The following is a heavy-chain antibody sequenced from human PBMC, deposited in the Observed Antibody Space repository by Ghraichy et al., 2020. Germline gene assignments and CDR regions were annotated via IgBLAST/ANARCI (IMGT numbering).Heavy chain of an antibody. Sequence: SETLSLTCAVSGGSVSGNNWWSWVRQPPGKGLEWIGEIYHSGNTIYIPSLKSRVTISVDKSKHQLSLKLNSVTAADTAVYFCARDRGHYDDNEPALDYWGQGILVTVSS. D-gene: IGHD3-22*01. CDR1: GGSVSGNNW. CDR2: IYHSGNT. CDR3: ARDRGHYDDNEPALDY. J-gene: IGHJ4*02. V-gene: IGHV4-4*02.